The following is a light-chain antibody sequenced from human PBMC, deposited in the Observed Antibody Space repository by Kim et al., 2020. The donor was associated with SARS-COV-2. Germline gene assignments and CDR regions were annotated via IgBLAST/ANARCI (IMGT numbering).Light chain of an antibody. J-gene: IGKJ1*01. Sequence: AIQITQSPSSLSASTGDRVTITCRASQSITTSLAWYQQKPGKAPKLLIYGASTLQTGVPSRFSGSGSGTDFTLTISCLQSEDFATYYCQQYFSYPRTFGQGTKVVIK. CDR1: QSITTS. CDR2: GAS. CDR3: QQYFSYPRT. V-gene: IGKV1-8*01.